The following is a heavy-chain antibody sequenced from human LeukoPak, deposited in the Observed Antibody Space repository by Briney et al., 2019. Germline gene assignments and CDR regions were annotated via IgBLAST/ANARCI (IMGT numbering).Heavy chain of an antibody. Sequence: GGSLRLSCAASGFTFSSYSTNWVRQAPGKGLEWVSYISSSSSTIYYADSVKGRFTTSRDNAKNSLYLQMNSLRAEDTAVYYCARDSVYGGDPYYFDYWGQGTLVTVSS. CDR1: GFTFSSYS. CDR3: ARDSVYGGDPYYFDY. J-gene: IGHJ4*02. V-gene: IGHV3-48*04. CDR2: ISSSSSTI. D-gene: IGHD3-16*01.